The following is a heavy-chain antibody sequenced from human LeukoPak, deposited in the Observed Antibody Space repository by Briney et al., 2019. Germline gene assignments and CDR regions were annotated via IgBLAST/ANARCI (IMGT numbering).Heavy chain of an antibody. V-gene: IGHV4-59*01. CDR2: IYYSGST. D-gene: IGHD2-2*01. Sequence: SETLSLTCTVSGGSISSYYWSWIRQPPGKGLEWIGYIYYSGSTNYNPSLKSRVTISVDTSKNQFSLKLSSVTAADTAVYYCARVSRYCSSTSCSPFDYWGQGTLVTVSS. CDR3: ARVSRYCSSTSCSPFDY. CDR1: GGSISSYY. J-gene: IGHJ4*02.